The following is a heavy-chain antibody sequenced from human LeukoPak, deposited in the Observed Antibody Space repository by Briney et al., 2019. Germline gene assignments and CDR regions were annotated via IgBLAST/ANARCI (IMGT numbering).Heavy chain of an antibody. CDR2: MNPNSGNT. D-gene: IGHD6-19*01. CDR3: ARAVRLSSGWYYYYYGMDV. V-gene: IGHV1-8*01. Sequence: ASVKVSCKASGYTFTSYDINWVRQATGQGLEWMGWMNPNSGNTDYAQKFQGRVTITRNTSISTAYMELSSLRSEDTAVYYCARAVRLSSGWYYYYYGMDVWGQGTTVTVSS. J-gene: IGHJ6*02. CDR1: GYTFTSYD.